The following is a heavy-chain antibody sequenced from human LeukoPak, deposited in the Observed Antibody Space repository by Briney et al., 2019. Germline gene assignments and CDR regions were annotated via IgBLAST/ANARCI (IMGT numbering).Heavy chain of an antibody. CDR1: GGSISSSSYY. J-gene: IGHJ4*02. CDR2: IYYSGST. Sequence: TSETLSLTCTVSGGSISSSSYYWGWIRQPPGKGLEWIGSIYYSGSTYYNPSLKSRVTISIDTSKNQFSLKLSSVTAADTAVYYCAREARDIVATIGFDYWGQGTLVTVSS. V-gene: IGHV4-39*07. D-gene: IGHD5-12*01. CDR3: AREARDIVATIGFDY.